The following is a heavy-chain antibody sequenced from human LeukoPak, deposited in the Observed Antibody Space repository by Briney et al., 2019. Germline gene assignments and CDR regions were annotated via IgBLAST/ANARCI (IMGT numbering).Heavy chain of an antibody. D-gene: IGHD6-19*01. CDR2: MSPNSGDT. V-gene: IGHV1-8*01. CDR3: ARDAPHNSGWIGP. J-gene: IGHJ5*02. CDR1: GYTFTSYD. Sequence: ASVKVSCKASGYTFTSYDFNWVRQATGQRPEWMGWMSPNSGDTGYAQKFQDRVTMTRNTSISTAYMELSSLRSDDTAVYYCARDAPHNSGWIGPWGQGTLVTVSS.